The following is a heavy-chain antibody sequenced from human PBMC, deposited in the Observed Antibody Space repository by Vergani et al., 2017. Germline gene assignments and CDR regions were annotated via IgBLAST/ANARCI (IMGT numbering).Heavy chain of an antibody. CDR3: ATEGYSGYDFFFGRGWLVYY. D-gene: IGHD5-12*01. Sequence: QVQLVQSGAEVKKPGASVKVSCKVSGYTLTELSMHWVRQAPGKGLEWMGGFDPEDGETIYAQKFQGRVTMTEDTSTDTAYMELSSLRSEDTAVYYCATEGYSGYDFFFGRGWLVYYWGQGTLVTVSS. J-gene: IGHJ4*02. V-gene: IGHV1-24*01. CDR2: FDPEDGET. CDR1: GYTLTELS.